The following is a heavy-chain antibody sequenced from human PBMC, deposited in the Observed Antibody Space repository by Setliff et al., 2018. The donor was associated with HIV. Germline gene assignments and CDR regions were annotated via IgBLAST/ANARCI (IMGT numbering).Heavy chain of an antibody. J-gene: IGHJ4*02. CDR3: ARARTGTTHY. Sequence: GGSLRLSCAASGFTFSSYEMNWVRQAPGKGLEWVSYISSSGSTIYYADSVKGRFTISRDNAKNSLYLQMNSLRAEDTAVYYCARARTGTTHYWGQGTLVTVSS. CDR1: GFTFSSYE. V-gene: IGHV3-48*03. D-gene: IGHD1-7*01. CDR2: ISSSGSTI.